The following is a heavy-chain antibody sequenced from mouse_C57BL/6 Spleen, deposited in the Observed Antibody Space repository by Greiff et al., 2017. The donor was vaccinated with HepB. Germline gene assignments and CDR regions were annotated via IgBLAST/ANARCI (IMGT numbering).Heavy chain of an antibody. D-gene: IGHD2-12*01. CDR1: GYSITSGYY. V-gene: IGHV3-6*01. J-gene: IGHJ1*03. CDR2: ISYDGSN. Sequence: EVQLQQSGPGLVKPSQSLSLTCSVTGYSITSGYYWNWIRQFPGNKLEWKGYISYDGSNNYNPSLKNRISLTRDTSKNQFFLKLHSVTTEDTATYYCAREVTIYYSPYWYFDVWGTGTTVTVSS. CDR3: AREVTIYYSPYWYFDV.